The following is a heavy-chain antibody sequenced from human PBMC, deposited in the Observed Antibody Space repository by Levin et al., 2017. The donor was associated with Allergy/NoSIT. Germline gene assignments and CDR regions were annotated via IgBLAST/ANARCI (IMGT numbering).Heavy chain of an antibody. D-gene: IGHD3-10*01. CDR2: IWYDGSNK. CDR3: ARDSYYYGSGRLN. V-gene: IGHV3-33*01. Sequence: PGGSLRLSCAASGFTFSSYGMHWVRQAPGKGLEWVAVIWYDGSNKYYADSVKGRFTISRDNSKNTLYLQMNSLRAEDTAVYYCARDSYYYGSGRLNWGQGTLVTVSS. CDR1: GFTFSSYG. J-gene: IGHJ4*02.